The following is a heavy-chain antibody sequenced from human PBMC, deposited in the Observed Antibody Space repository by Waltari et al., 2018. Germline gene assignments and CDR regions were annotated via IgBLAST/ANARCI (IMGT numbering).Heavy chain of an antibody. CDR1: GFTFSSYW. J-gene: IGHJ6*02. Sequence: EVQLVESGGGLVQPGGSLRLSCAASGFTFSSYWMSWVRQAPGKGLEWVANIKQDGSEKYYVDSVKGRFTISRDNAKNSLYLQMNSLRAEDTAVYYCARDQSLTIFGVVTVYYGMDVWGQGTTVTV. CDR2: IKQDGSEK. CDR3: ARDQSLTIFGVVTVYYGMDV. V-gene: IGHV3-7*01. D-gene: IGHD3-3*01.